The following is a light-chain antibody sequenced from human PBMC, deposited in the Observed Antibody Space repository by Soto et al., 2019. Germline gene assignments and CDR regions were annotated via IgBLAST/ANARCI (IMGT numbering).Light chain of an antibody. CDR2: DAP. V-gene: IGKV3-20*01. J-gene: IGKJ3*01. Sequence: EMMLTQSPGTLSLSPGDRATLSCRASQIVRSNSLAWYQQKPGQPPRLLIYDAPSRPPGIPDRFSGSGSGTDFTLTISRLEPEDFAVYYCQQSATFGPGTKVDI. CDR3: QQSAT. CDR1: QIVRSNS.